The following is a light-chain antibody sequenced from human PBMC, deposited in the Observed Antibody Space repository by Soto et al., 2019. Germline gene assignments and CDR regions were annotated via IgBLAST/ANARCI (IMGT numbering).Light chain of an antibody. CDR3: QHYSSQT. V-gene: IGKV3-20*01. J-gene: IGKJ1*01. Sequence: EIVLTQSPGTLSLSPGERATLSCRASQSVSSSYLAWHQQKPGQAPRLLIYGASSRATGIPDRFSGSGSGTDSTLTISRLEPEDFAVYFCQHYSSQTFGQGTKVDIK. CDR1: QSVSSSY. CDR2: GAS.